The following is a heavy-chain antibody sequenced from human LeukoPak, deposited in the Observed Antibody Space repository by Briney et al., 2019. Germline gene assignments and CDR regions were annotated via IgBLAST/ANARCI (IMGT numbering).Heavy chain of an antibody. CDR3: AREYSGSYYSVDC. D-gene: IGHD1-26*01. Sequence: GGSLRLSCTASKFTFSHYGMQWVRQAPGKGLEWVAVISYDGSNKYYADSVKGRFTISRDNSKNTLYLQMNSLRAEDTAVYYCAREYSGSYYSVDCWGQGTLVTVSS. V-gene: IGHV3-30*03. CDR2: ISYDGSNK. CDR1: KFTFSHYG. J-gene: IGHJ4*02.